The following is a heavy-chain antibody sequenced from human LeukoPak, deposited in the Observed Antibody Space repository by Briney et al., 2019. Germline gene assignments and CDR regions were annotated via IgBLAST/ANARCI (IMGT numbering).Heavy chain of an antibody. J-gene: IGHJ4*02. CDR2: IEPSDSYT. CDR1: GYSFTTFW. V-gene: IGHV5-10-1*01. Sequence: GESLRISCKGSGYSFTTFWINWVRQLPGKGLEWMGRIEPSDSYTNYSPSFQGHVTLLVDKSINTAYLQWSTLKASDTAVYYCARLNFDSGRFLDYWGQGTLVTVSS. CDR3: ARLNFDSGRFLDY. D-gene: IGHD3-22*01.